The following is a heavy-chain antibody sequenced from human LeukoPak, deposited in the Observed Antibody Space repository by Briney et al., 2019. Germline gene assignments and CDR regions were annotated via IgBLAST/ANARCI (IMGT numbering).Heavy chain of an antibody. D-gene: IGHD2-15*01. CDR2: IYYSGST. J-gene: IGHJ6*04. CDR3: ARAHCSGGRCYSDYYYGMDV. Sequence: KTSQTLSLTCTVSGGSISSGDYYWSWIRQHPGKGLEWIGYIYYSGSTNYNPSLRSRVTISVDTSKNQISLKLSSVTAADTAVYYCARAHCSGGRCYSDYYYGMDVWGKGTTVTVSS. V-gene: IGHV4-31*03. CDR1: GGSISSGDYY.